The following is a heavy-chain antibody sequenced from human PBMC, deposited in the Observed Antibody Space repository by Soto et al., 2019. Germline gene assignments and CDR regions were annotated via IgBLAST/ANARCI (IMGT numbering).Heavy chain of an antibody. J-gene: IGHJ4*02. CDR3: AKDDSSGYYYIDY. CDR2: IFYDGSDQ. Sequence: QVQLVESGGGVVQPGRSLRLSCAASGFPFSSHGMHWVRQASGKGLEWVALIFYDGSDQFYIDSVRGRFTISRDDSKNTLYLQMNSLRPEDTAVYYCAKDDSSGYYYIDYWGQGALVTVSS. V-gene: IGHV3-30*18. CDR1: GFPFSSHG. D-gene: IGHD3-22*01.